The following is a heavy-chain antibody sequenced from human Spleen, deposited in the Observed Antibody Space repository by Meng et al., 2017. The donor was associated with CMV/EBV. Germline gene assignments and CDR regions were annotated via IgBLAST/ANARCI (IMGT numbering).Heavy chain of an antibody. D-gene: IGHD1-14*01. V-gene: IGHV3-74*01. Sequence: GGSLRLSCAASGFIVSSDNMNWVRQSPGKGLVWVSRINSDGSSTSYADSVKGRFTISRDNAKNTLYLQMNSLRAEDTAVYYCARVRLPDSAPDYWGQGTLVTVSS. CDR1: GFIVSSDN. J-gene: IGHJ4*02. CDR3: ARVRLPDSAPDY. CDR2: INSDGSST.